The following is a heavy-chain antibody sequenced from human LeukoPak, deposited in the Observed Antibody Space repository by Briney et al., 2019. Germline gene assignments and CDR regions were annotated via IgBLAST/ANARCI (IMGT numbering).Heavy chain of an antibody. CDR2: IYYSGST. D-gene: IGHD3-10*01. Sequence: LSLTCTVSGGSISSGDYYWSWIRQPPGKGLEWIGYIYYSGSTYYNPSLKSRVTISVDTSKNQFSLKLSSVTAADTAVYYCARASFAPGGGDYWGQGTLVTVSS. CDR1: GGSISSGDYY. CDR3: ARASFAPGGGDY. V-gene: IGHV4-30-4*08. J-gene: IGHJ4*02.